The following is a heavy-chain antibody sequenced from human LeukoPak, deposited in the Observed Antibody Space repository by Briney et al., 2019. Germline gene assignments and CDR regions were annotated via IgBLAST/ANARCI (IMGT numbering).Heavy chain of an antibody. CDR1: GFTFSSYG. CDR3: AKEVTIVVVPDAFDI. J-gene: IGHJ3*02. CDR2: ISGSGGST. V-gene: IGHV3-23*01. Sequence: GGTLRLSCAASGFTFSSYGMSWVRQAPGKGLEWVSAISGSGGSTYYADSVKGRFTISRDNSKNTLYLQMNSLRAEDTAVYYCAKEVTIVVVPDAFDIWGQGTMVTVSS. D-gene: IGHD3-22*01.